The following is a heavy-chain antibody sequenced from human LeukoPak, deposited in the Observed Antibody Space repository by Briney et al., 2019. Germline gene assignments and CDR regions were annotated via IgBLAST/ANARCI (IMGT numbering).Heavy chain of an antibody. CDR3: AKGSKVVLFTRDHYMDV. J-gene: IGHJ6*03. V-gene: IGHV1-18*03. CDR1: GYTFTSYG. D-gene: IGHD3-22*01. Sequence: GASVKVSCKTSGYTFTSYGISWVRQAPGQGLEWVGWISTYNGHTNYAQKLQGRVTMTTDTSTSTAYMELSSLRSEDMAVYYCAKGSKVVLFTRDHYMDVWGKGTTVTISS. CDR2: ISTYNGHT.